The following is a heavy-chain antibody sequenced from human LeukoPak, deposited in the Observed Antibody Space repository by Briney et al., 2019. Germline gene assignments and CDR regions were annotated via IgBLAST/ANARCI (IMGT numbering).Heavy chain of an antibody. J-gene: IGHJ6*03. CDR2: IYTSGST. Sequence: PSQTLSLTCAVSGGSISSGDYPWSWIRQPAGKGLEWIGRIYTSGSTNYNPSLKSRVTMSVDTSKNQFSLKLSSVTAADTAVYYCARGSYYDFWSGYFTPHYYYYMDVWGKGTTVTVSS. CDR1: GGSISSGDYP. D-gene: IGHD3-3*01. CDR3: ARGSYYDFWSGYFTPHYYYYMDV. V-gene: IGHV4-61*02.